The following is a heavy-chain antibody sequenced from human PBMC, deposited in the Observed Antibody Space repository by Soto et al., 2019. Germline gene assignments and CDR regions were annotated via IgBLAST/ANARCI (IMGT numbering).Heavy chain of an antibody. CDR2: INPSGGST. CDR3: ARAEGYYDSSGYNYWGQGTLVTVSSGKQQKASVPGPYFDY. CDR1: GYTFTSYY. V-gene: IGHV1-46*01. D-gene: IGHD3-22*01. J-gene: IGHJ4*02. Sequence: GASVKVSCKASGYTFTSYYMHWVRQAPGQGLEWMGIINPSGGSTSYAQKFQGRVTMTRDTSTSTVYMELSSLRSEDTAVYYCARAEGYYDSSGYNYWGQGTLVTVSSGKQQKASVPGPYFDYWGRGTLVTVSS.